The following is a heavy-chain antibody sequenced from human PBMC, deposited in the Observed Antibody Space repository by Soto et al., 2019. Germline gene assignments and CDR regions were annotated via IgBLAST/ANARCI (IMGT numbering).Heavy chain of an antibody. CDR1: GDTFSSYA. D-gene: IGHD3-22*01. CDR2: IIPIFGTA. J-gene: IGHJ6*02. V-gene: IGHV1-69*01. CDR3: ARDGSGYRSRASPMDV. Sequence: QVQLVQSGAEVKKPGSSVKVSCKASGDTFSSYAISWVRQAPGQGLEWMGGIIPIFGTANYAQKFQGSVTITADESTSTAYMELISLRSEDTAVYYCARDGSGYRSRASPMDVWGQGTTVTVSS.